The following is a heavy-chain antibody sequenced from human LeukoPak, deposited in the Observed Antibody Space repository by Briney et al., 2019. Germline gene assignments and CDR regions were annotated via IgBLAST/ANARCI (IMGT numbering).Heavy chain of an antibody. CDR2: IYYSGST. J-gene: IGHJ5*02. CDR3: AGDPGGPYCSGGSCYFSP. Sequence: SETLSLTCTVSGGSISSGGYYWSWIRQHPGKGLEWIGYIYYSGSTYYNPSLKSRVTISVDTSKNQFSLKLSSVTAADTAVYYCAGDPGGPYCSGGSCYFSPWGQGTLVTVSS. CDR1: GGSISSGGYY. D-gene: IGHD2-15*01. V-gene: IGHV4-31*03.